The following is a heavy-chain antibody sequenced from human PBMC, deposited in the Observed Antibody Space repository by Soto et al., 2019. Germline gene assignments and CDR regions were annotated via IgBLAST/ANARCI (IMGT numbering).Heavy chain of an antibody. CDR2: IKQDGSEK. Sequence: HGGCLRLCCAASGFTFSSYWMSGLRKAPGKGLEWVANIKQDGSEKYYVDSVKGRFTISRDNAKNSLYLQMNSLRAEDTAVYYCANGLYCSGGSCYPDAFDIWGQGTMVTVSS. CDR1: GFTFSSYW. J-gene: IGHJ3*02. CDR3: ANGLYCSGGSCYPDAFDI. V-gene: IGHV3-7*01. D-gene: IGHD2-15*01.